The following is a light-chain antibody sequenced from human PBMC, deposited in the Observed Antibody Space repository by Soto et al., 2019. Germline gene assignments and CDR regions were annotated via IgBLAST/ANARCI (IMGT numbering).Light chain of an antibody. Sequence: EIVLTQSPGTLSVSPGDRVTLSCRASQSISINLAWYQHKPGQAPRLLIHAGSTRDTGIPARISGSGSGTEFTLTISSLQSGDFAVYYCQQFRNWPWTFGQGTKVEV. V-gene: IGKV3D-15*01. J-gene: IGKJ1*01. CDR1: QSISIN. CDR2: AGS. CDR3: QQFRNWPWT.